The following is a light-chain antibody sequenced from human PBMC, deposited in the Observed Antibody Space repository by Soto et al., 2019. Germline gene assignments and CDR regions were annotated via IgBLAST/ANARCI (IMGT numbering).Light chain of an antibody. Sequence: QSALTQPASVSGSPGQSITISCTGTSSDVGGYTFLSWYQQHPGKPPKLIINEVSNRPSGVAHRSSGSKSGTTAPVTGARLPAEDEDDYYCCSYRTSSALVFGGGTKLTVL. V-gene: IGLV2-14*01. CDR1: SSDVGGYTF. J-gene: IGLJ2*01. CDR3: CSYRTSSALV. CDR2: EVS.